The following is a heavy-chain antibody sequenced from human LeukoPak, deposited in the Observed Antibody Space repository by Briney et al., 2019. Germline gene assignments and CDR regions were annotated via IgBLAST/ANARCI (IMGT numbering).Heavy chain of an antibody. Sequence: ASVKVSCKASGYNFTGYYMHWVRQAPGQGLEWMGWINPNSGGTNYAQKFQGRVTMTRDTSISTAYMDLSGLRSDDTAVYYCARVMIVPAAIMDDYWGQGTLVTVSS. V-gene: IGHV1-2*02. J-gene: IGHJ4*02. CDR2: INPNSGGT. D-gene: IGHD2-2*01. CDR3: ARVMIVPAAIMDDY. CDR1: GYNFTGYY.